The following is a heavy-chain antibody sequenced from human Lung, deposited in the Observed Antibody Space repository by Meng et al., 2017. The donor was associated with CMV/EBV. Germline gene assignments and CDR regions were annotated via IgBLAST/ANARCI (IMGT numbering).Heavy chain of an antibody. CDR1: GYTFTSHG. V-gene: IGHV1-18*01. J-gene: IGHJ6*02. D-gene: IGHD2-2*01. Sequence: SVKVSCXASGYTFTSHGMSWVRQAPGQGLEWMGWISGYNGDTNYAQKLQGRVTMTTDTSTTTVYMELRSLRSDDTAVYYCARDSSGYAKSFYDYYGLDVWGQGTTVTVSS. CDR2: ISGYNGDT. CDR3: ARDSSGYAKSFYDYYGLDV.